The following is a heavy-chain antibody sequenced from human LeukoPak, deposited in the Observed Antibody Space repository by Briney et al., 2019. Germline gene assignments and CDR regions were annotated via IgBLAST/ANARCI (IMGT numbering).Heavy chain of an antibody. Sequence: ASVKVSCKASGGTFSSYAISWVRQAPGQGLEWMGGIIPIFGTANYAQKFQGRVTMTRDTSTSTVYMELSGLRSEDTAVYYCARGYYYDSSGYFDYWGQGTLVTVSS. V-gene: IGHV1-69*05. CDR1: GGTFSSYA. D-gene: IGHD3-22*01. J-gene: IGHJ4*02. CDR3: ARGYYYDSSGYFDY. CDR2: IIPIFGTA.